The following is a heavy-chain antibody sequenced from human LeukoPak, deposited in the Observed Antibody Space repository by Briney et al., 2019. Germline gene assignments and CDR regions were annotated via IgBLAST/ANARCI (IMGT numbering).Heavy chain of an antibody. CDR3: ASRFGNYYGMDV. Sequence: SETLSLTCTVSGGSISSDSYYWGWIRQPPGKGLEWIGTIYYSGTTYYNPSLTSRVTISVDTSKNQFSLKLSSVTAADTAVYYCASRFGNYYGMDVWGQGTTVTVSS. V-gene: IGHV4-39*01. CDR2: IYYSGTT. D-gene: IGHD3-16*01. CDR1: GGSISSDSYY. J-gene: IGHJ6*02.